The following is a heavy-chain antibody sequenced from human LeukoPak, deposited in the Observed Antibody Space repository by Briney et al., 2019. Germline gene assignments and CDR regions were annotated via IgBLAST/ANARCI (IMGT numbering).Heavy chain of an antibody. CDR3: ARGRPRITMNHGWFDP. D-gene: IGHD3-22*01. CDR2: IYYSGST. CDR1: GGSISSYY. V-gene: IGHV4-59*01. J-gene: IGHJ5*02. Sequence: PSETLSLTCTVSGGSISSYYWSWIRQPPGKGLEWIGYIYYSGSTNYNPSLKSRVTISVDTSKNQFSLKLSSVTAADTAVYYCARGRPRITMNHGWFDPWGQGALVTVSS.